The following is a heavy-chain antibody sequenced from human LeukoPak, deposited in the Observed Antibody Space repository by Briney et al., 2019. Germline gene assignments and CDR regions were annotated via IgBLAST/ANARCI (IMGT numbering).Heavy chain of an antibody. D-gene: IGHD1-26*01. CDR2: IYYSGST. Sequence: PSETLSLTCTVSGGSISSSSYYWGWIRQPPGKGLEWIGSIYYSGSTYYNPSLKSRVTISVDTSKNQFSLKLSSVTAADTAVYYCARSVYGGSYSLLFDYWGQGTLVTVSS. J-gene: IGHJ4*02. CDR1: GGSISSSSYY. V-gene: IGHV4-39*07. CDR3: ARSVYGGSYSLLFDY.